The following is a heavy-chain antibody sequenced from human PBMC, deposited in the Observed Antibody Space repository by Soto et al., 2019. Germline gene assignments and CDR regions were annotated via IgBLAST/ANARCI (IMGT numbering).Heavy chain of an antibody. Sequence: PGGSLRLSGAASGFPFSNYAMTWVRQAPGKGLERVAVISYDGSNKYYADSVKGRFTISRDNSKNTLYLQMNSLRAEDTAVYYCAKGSTAMIYFDYWGQGTLVTVSS. CDR2: ISYDGSNK. D-gene: IGHD5-18*01. CDR1: GFPFSNYA. CDR3: AKGSTAMIYFDY. J-gene: IGHJ4*02. V-gene: IGHV3-30*18.